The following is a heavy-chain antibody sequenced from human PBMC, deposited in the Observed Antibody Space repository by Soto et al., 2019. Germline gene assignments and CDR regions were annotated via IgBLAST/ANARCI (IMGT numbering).Heavy chain of an antibody. Sequence: SVKVSCKASGGTFSSYAISWVRQAPGQGLEWMGGIIPIFGTANYAQKSQGRVTITADKSTSTAYMELSSLRSEDTAVYYCARTSKYYDILTGYYVGNYFDYWGQGTLVTVSS. D-gene: IGHD3-9*01. CDR1: GGTFSSYA. J-gene: IGHJ4*02. CDR2: IIPIFGTA. V-gene: IGHV1-69*06. CDR3: ARTSKYYDILTGYYVGNYFDY.